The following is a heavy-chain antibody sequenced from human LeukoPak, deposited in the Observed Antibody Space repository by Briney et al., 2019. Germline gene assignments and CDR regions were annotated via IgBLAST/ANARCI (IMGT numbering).Heavy chain of an antibody. V-gene: IGHV1-69*05. Sequence: GASVKVSCKASGGTFSSYAISWVRHAPGQGLEWMGGIIPIFGTANYAQKFQGRVTITTDESTSTAYMELSSLRSEDTAVYYCARTHTYDFWSGYYMGDAFDIWGQGTMVTVSS. J-gene: IGHJ3*02. D-gene: IGHD3-3*01. CDR2: IIPIFGTA. CDR1: GGTFSSYA. CDR3: ARTHTYDFWSGYYMGDAFDI.